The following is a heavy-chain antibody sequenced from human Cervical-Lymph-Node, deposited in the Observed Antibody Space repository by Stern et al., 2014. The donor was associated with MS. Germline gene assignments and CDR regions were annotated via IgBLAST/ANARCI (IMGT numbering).Heavy chain of an antibody. D-gene: IGHD6-19*01. V-gene: IGHV1-18*01. Sequence: QMQLVQSGPEVKKPGASLKVSCKASGYTFSSYSINWVRQAPGQGLQWVGWISAYTGHTYYGKNLQGRVTMTTDASTATAYMELRGLRYDDTAVYYCARGAAVGGYSELDSWGQGTLVTVSS. CDR3: ARGAAVGGYSELDS. J-gene: IGHJ5*01. CDR1: GYTFSSYS. CDR2: ISAYTGHT.